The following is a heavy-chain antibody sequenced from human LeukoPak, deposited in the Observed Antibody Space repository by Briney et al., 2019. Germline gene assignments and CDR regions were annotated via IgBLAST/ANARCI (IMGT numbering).Heavy chain of an antibody. CDR1: GFPLSSHA. CDR3: GKGSGLSRYFDWLLCDY. J-gene: IGHJ4*02. Sequence: GGSLRLSCAASGFPLSSHAMSWVRQAPGKGLEWVSATSSSDAGTYYADSVKGRFTISRANSKNTLYLQMNSLRAEDTAVYYCGKGSGLSRYFDWLLCDYWGQGTLVTVSS. CDR2: TSSSDAGT. D-gene: IGHD3-9*01. V-gene: IGHV3-23*01.